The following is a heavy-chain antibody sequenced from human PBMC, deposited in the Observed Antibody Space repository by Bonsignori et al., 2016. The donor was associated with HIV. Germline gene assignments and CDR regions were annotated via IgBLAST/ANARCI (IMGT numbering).Heavy chain of an antibody. D-gene: IGHD2-2*02. Sequence: RQAPGKGLEWIGYIYYSGSTNYNPSLKSRVTISVDTSKNQFSLKLSSVTAADTAVYYCARVYCSSTSCYSLTFDYWGQGTLVTVS. CDR2: IYYSGST. V-gene: IGHV4-59*01. CDR3: ARVYCSSTSCYSLTFDY. J-gene: IGHJ4*02.